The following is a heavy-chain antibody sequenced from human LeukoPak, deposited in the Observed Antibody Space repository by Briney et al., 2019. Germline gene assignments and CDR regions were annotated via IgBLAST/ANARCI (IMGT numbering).Heavy chain of an antibody. J-gene: IGHJ4*02. Sequence: PGGSLRLSCAASGFTFSSYWMSWVRQAPGKGLEWVANIKQDGSEKYYVDSVKGRFTISRDNSKNTLYLQMNSLRAEDTAVYYCAKDGSHRHYDSSGYYSDYWGQGTLVTVSS. CDR1: GFTFSSYW. CDR2: IKQDGSEK. CDR3: AKDGSHRHYDSSGYYSDY. D-gene: IGHD3-22*01. V-gene: IGHV3-7*01.